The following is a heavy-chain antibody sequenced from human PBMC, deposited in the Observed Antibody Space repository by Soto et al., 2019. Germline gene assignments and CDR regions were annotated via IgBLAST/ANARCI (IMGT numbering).Heavy chain of an antibody. CDR1: GFSFSNYA. CDR2: ISGSGGST. J-gene: IGHJ4*02. D-gene: IGHD2-2*03. Sequence: GGSLRLSCAASGFSFSNYAMSWVRQAPGKGLEWVSAISGSGGSTYYADSVKGRFTISSDNSKNTLYLQMNSLRAEDTVVYYCAKENGYCSSTSCSPVDYWGQGTLVTVSS. CDR3: AKENGYCSSTSCSPVDY. V-gene: IGHV3-23*01.